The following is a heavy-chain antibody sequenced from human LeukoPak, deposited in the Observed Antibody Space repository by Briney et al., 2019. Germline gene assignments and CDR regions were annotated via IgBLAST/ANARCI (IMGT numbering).Heavy chain of an antibody. D-gene: IGHD5-12*01. V-gene: IGHV4-59*01. J-gene: IGHJ4*01. CDR1: GGSISSYY. Sequence: PSETLSLTCTVSGGSISSYYWSWIRQPPGKGLEWIGFIYNSGSANYNPSLRSRVTISVDTSKNQFSLKLTSVTAADTAVYYCARTGVVATSYFFDYWGHGTLVTVSS. CDR2: IYNSGSA. CDR3: ARTGVVATSYFFDY.